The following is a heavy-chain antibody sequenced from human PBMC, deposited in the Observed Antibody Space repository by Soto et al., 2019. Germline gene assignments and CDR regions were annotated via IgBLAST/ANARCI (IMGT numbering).Heavy chain of an antibody. D-gene: IGHD6-19*01. Sequence: QVQLQESGPGLVKPSGTLSLTCAVSGGSISSSNWWSWVRQPPGKGLEWIGEIYHSGSTNYNPSLTRRVTISVDKSKNQFSLKRSSVTAADTAVYYCARATPSPHWLVRRHYYGMDVWGQGTTVTVSS. CDR1: GGSISSSNW. J-gene: IGHJ6*02. CDR3: ARATPSPHWLVRRHYYGMDV. V-gene: IGHV4-4*02. CDR2: IYHSGST.